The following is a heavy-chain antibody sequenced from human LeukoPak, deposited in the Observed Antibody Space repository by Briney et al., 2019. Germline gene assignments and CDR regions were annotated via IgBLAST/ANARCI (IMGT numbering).Heavy chain of an antibody. CDR2: ISSDVSDK. Sequence: SGGSLRLSCAASGFTFSSFGMHWVRQAPGKGLEWVARISSDVSDKLHADSMKGRVTISRDNSKNTVFLQMNSLRAEDTAVYYCARPHYNSYAGNQYWGQGTLVTVSS. V-gene: IGHV3-30*03. J-gene: IGHJ4*02. D-gene: IGHD5-24*01. CDR3: ARPHYNSYAGNQY. CDR1: GFTFSSFG.